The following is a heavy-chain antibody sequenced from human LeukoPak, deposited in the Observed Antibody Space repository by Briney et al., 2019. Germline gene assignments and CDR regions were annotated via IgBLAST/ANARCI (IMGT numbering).Heavy chain of an antibody. CDR1: GFTFSSYA. CDR3: ATDGLVATILPYFDH. J-gene: IGHJ4*02. CDR2: ISGSGGST. V-gene: IGHV3-23*01. Sequence: GGSLRLSCAASGFTFSSYAMSWVRQAPGKGLEWVSAISGSGGSTYYADSVQGRFTISRDNSKNTLYLQMNSLKTEDTAVYYCATDGLVATILPYFDHWGQGTLVTVSS. D-gene: IGHD5-12*01.